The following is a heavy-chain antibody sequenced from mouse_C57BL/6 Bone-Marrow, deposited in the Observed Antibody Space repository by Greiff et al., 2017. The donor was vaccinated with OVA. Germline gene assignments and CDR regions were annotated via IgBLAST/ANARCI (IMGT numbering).Heavy chain of an antibody. CDR3: ARALFDY. CDR1: GYSITSGYY. CDR2: ISYDGSN. J-gene: IGHJ2*01. V-gene: IGHV3-6*01. Sequence: EESGPGLVKPSQSLSLTCSVTGYSITSGYYWNWIRQFPGNKLEWMGYISYDGSNNYNPSLKNRISITRDTSKNQFFLKLNSVTTEDTATYYCARALFDYWGQGTTLTVSS.